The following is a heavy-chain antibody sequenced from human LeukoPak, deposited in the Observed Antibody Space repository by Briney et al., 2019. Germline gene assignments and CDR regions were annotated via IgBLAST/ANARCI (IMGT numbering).Heavy chain of an antibody. Sequence: SETLSLTCAVSGGSISSSNWWRWVRQPPGKGLEWIGEIYHSGSTNYNPSLKSRVTISVDKSKNQFSLKLSSVTAADTAVYYCARGPTIAAATFDYWGQGTLVTVSS. CDR1: GGSISSSNW. D-gene: IGHD6-13*01. CDR2: IYHSGST. V-gene: IGHV4-4*02. J-gene: IGHJ4*02. CDR3: ARGPTIAAATFDY.